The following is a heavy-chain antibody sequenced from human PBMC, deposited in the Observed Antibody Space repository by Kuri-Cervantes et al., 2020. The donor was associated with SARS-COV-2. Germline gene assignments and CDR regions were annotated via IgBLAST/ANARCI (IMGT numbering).Heavy chain of an antibody. D-gene: IGHD5-18*01. CDR1: GGSFSGYY. V-gene: IGHV4-34*01. Sequence: SQTLSLTCAVYGGSFSGYYWSWIRQPPGKGLEWIGEINHSGSTNYNPSLKSRVTISVDTSKNQFSLKMRSVTAADTAVYYCARGVGSPRRRSSYGYRPYNWFDPWGQGNLVTGSS. CDR3: ARGVGSPRRRSSYGYRPYNWFDP. J-gene: IGHJ5*01. CDR2: INHSGST.